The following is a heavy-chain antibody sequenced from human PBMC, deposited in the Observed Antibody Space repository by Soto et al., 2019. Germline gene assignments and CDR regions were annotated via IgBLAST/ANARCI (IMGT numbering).Heavy chain of an antibody. CDR3: ARRIAAAVMEVLGFDY. V-gene: IGHV3-7*05. CDR1: GFTFSSYW. J-gene: IGHJ4*02. D-gene: IGHD6-13*01. CDR2: IKQDGSEK. Sequence: EVQLVESGGGLVQPGGSLRLSCAASGFTFSSYWMSWVRQAPGKGLEWVTNIKQDGSEKYYVDSVKGRFTISRDNAKNSLYLQMNSLRTEDTAVYYCARRIAAAVMEVLGFDYWGQGTLVTVSS.